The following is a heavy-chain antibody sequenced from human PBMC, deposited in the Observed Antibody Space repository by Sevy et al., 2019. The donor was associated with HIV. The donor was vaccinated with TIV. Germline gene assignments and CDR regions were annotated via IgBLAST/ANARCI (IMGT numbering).Heavy chain of an antibody. CDR2: IRYDGSNK. CDR1: GFTFSSYG. D-gene: IGHD4-4*01. V-gene: IGHV3-30*02. J-gene: IGHJ5*02. Sequence: GGSLRLSCAASGFTFSSYGMRWVRQAPGKGLEWVAFIRYDGSNKYYADSVKGRFTISRDNSKNTLYLQMNSLRAEDTAVYYCAKDDYSNYANWFDPWGQGTLVTVSS. CDR3: AKDDYSNYANWFDP.